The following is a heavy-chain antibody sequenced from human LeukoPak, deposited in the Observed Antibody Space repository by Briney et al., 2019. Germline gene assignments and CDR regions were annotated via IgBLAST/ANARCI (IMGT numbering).Heavy chain of an antibody. V-gene: IGHV4-39*01. D-gene: IGHD3-16*01. J-gene: IGHJ5*02. CDR2: IFYSGDT. CDR3: SRRGTTSSIGWFDP. CDR1: GASIRSSTHY. Sequence: SETLSLTCSVSGASIRSSTHYWAWLRQAPGTGLEWVGSIFYSGDTYYNPSLRSRLTIAVNTSKNQFSLNLASVNASDTGTYFCSRRGTTSSIGWFDPWGQGSPVIVSS.